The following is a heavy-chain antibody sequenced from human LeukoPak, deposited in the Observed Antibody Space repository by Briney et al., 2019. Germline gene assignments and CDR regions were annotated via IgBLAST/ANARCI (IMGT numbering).Heavy chain of an antibody. V-gene: IGHV1-18*01. D-gene: IGHD1-26*01. CDR3: ARAYSGSYYYY. CDR2: ISAYNGNT. J-gene: IGHJ4*02. CDR1: GYTFTSYG. Sequence: ASVKVSCKASGYTFTSYGISWVRQAPGQGLEWMGWISAYNGNTDYAQKFQGGVTMTTDTPTSTAYMEVGSLRSDDTAVYYCARAYSGSYYYYWGQGTLVTVSS.